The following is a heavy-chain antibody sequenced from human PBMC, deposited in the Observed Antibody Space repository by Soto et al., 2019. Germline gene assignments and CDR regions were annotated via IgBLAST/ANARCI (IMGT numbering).Heavy chain of an antibody. Sequence: SETLSLTCTVSGGSISSSSYYWGWIRQPPGKGLEWIGSIYYSGSTYYNPSLKSRVTISVDTSKNQFSLKLSSVTAADTAVYYCARIRFLEWLSRFDPWGQGTLVTVSS. CDR3: ARIRFLEWLSRFDP. D-gene: IGHD3-3*01. J-gene: IGHJ5*02. CDR2: IYYSGST. CDR1: GGSISSSSYY. V-gene: IGHV4-39*01.